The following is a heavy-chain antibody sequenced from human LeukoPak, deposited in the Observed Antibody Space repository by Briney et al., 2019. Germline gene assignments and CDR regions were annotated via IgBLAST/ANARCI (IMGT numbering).Heavy chain of an antibody. J-gene: IGHJ5*02. CDR2: IYSGGGT. V-gene: IGHV3-66*02. Sequence: GGSLRLSCAASGFTVTNNYMRWVRQAPGKGLEWVSSIYSGGGTSYADSVKGRFTISRDNSKNTLYLQMNSLRVEDTAVYYCSRDYYGPWGQGTLVTVSS. D-gene: IGHD3-22*01. CDR3: SRDYYGP. CDR1: GFTVTNNY.